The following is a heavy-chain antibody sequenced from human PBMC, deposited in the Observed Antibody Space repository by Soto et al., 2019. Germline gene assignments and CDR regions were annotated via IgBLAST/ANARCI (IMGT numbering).Heavy chain of an antibody. CDR2: MNPNSGNT. CDR1: GYTFTSYD. Sequence: ASVKVSCKASGYTFTSYDINWVRQATGQGLEWMGWMNPNSGNTGYAQKFQGRVTMTRNTSISTAYMELSSLRSEDTAVYYCARSDCSSTSCYYAFDYWGQGTLVTVSS. J-gene: IGHJ4*02. D-gene: IGHD2-2*01. CDR3: ARSDCSSTSCYYAFDY. V-gene: IGHV1-8*01.